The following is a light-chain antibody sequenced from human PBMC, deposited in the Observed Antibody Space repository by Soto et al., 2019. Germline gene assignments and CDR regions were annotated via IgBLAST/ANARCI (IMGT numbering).Light chain of an antibody. J-gene: IGKJ2*01. V-gene: IGKV3-20*01. Sequence: TQSPSTLSGSVGDRVTITCRASQSVSSSYLAWYQQTPGQAPRLLIYGASSRATGIPDRFSGSGSGTDFTLTINRLEPEDFAVYYCQQYGSSPYTFGQGTKLEIK. CDR3: QQYGSSPYT. CDR2: GAS. CDR1: QSVSSSY.